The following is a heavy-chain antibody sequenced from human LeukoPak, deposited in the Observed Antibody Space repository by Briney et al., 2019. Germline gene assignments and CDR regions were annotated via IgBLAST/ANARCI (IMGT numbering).Heavy chain of an antibody. CDR3: ARPSPRLPFY. Sequence: GGSLRLSCAASGFTFSSYEMNWVRQAPGKGLEWVSYISSSGSTIYYADSVKGRFTISRDNAKNSLYLQMNSLRAEDTAVYYCARPSPRLPFYWGQGTLVTVSS. D-gene: IGHD3-3*02. CDR1: GFTFSSYE. J-gene: IGHJ4*02. V-gene: IGHV3-48*03. CDR2: ISSSGSTI.